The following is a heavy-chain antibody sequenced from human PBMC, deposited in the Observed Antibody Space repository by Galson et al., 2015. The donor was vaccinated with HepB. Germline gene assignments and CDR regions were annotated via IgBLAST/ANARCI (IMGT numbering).Heavy chain of an antibody. D-gene: IGHD5/OR15-5a*01. J-gene: IGHJ3*01. CDR2: IKTKTDGGTA. CDR1: EFSFSKAW. CDR3: TTDLVSSADAFNV. V-gene: IGHV3-15*01. Sequence: LRLSCAASEFSFSKAWMSWVRQAPGKGLEWIGRIKTKTDGGTADYAAPVKGRFSISRDDSINTLYLQVNTLKTEDTGVYYCTTDLVSSADAFNVWGHGTMVIVSS.